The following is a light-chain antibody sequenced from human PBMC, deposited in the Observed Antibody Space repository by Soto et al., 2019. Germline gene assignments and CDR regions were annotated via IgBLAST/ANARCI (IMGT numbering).Light chain of an antibody. J-gene: IGLJ2*01. CDR1: NMGDKY. Sequence: SYELTQPPSVSVSPGQTASITCSGDNMGDKYACWYQQKPGQSPVLVIYQDSKRPSGIPERFSGSNSGNTATLTISGTQARDEADYYCQAWDNSLVFGGGTKLTVL. V-gene: IGLV3-1*01. CDR3: QAWDNSLV. CDR2: QDS.